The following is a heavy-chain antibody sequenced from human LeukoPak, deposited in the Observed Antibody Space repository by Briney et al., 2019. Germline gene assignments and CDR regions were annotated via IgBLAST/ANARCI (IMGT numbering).Heavy chain of an antibody. D-gene: IGHD2-2*02. J-gene: IGHJ4*02. CDR2: IRSKANSYAT. CDR1: GFTFSGSA. CDR3: AKHGCTGTRCYINY. V-gene: IGHV3-73*01. Sequence: PGGSLKLSCAASGFTFSGSAMHWVRQASGKGLEWVGRIRSKANSYATAYAASVKGRFTISRDDSKNTAYLQMNSLRAEDTAVYYCAKHGCTGTRCYINYWGQGTLVTVSS.